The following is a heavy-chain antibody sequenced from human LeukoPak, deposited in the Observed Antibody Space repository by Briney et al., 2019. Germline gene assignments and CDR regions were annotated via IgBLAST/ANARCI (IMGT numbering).Heavy chain of an antibody. V-gene: IGHV5-51*01. J-gene: IGHJ4*02. Sequence: GESLKISCKGSGYSFTSYWIGWVRQMPGKGLEWMGIIYPGDSDMRYSPSFQGQVTISADRSINTAYLQWSSLKASDTAMYYCASRPFETTVVPWDFYWGQGTQVTVSS. CDR1: GYSFTSYW. D-gene: IGHD4-17*01. CDR2: IYPGDSDM. CDR3: ASRPFETTVVPWDFY.